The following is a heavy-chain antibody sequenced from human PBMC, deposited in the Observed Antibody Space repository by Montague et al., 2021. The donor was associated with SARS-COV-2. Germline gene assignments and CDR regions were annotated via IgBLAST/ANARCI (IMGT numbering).Heavy chain of an antibody. D-gene: IGHD3-3*01. CDR2: ISSSGSTI. J-gene: IGHJ6*02. CDR1: GFTFSRYE. V-gene: IGHV3-48*03. CDR3: ARGGTYYDFWSGYRNYCYGMDV. Sequence: SLRLSCAASGFTFSRYEMNWVRQAPGKGLEWVSYISSSGSTIYYADSVKGRFTISRDNAKNSLYLQMNSLRAEDTAVYYCARGGTYYDFWSGYRNYCYGMDVWGQGTTVTVSS.